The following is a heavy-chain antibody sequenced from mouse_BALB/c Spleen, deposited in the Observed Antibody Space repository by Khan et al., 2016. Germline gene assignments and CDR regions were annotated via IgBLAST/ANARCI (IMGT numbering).Heavy chain of an antibody. J-gene: IGHJ2*01. CDR3: ARTARIKY. D-gene: IGHD1-2*01. Sequence: EVQLQESGPGLVKPSQSLSLTCTVTGYSITSGYGWNWIRQFPGNKLEWMGYISYSGSTNYNPSLKSRISITRDTSKNQFLLQLNSVTTEDIATYYCARTARIKYWGQGTTLTVSS. V-gene: IGHV3-2*02. CDR2: ISYSGST. CDR1: GYSITSGYG.